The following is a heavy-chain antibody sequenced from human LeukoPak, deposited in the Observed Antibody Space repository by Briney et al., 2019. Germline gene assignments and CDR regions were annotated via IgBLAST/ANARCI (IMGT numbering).Heavy chain of an antibody. V-gene: IGHV3-7*05. Sequence: PGGSLRLSCAASGFTSTSYWMTWVRQAPAKGLHWVANINHDGTDKNYADSVKGRFTISRDNAKRSVFLQMNSLRAEDTGLYYCAREDWGPRFDPRGQGTLVTVSS. J-gene: IGHJ5*02. D-gene: IGHD7-27*01. CDR3: AREDWGPRFDP. CDR2: INHDGTDK. CDR1: GFTSTSYW.